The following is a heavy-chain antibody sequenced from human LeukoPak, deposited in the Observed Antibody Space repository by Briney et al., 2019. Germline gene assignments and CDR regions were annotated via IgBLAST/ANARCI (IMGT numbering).Heavy chain of an antibody. V-gene: IGHV3-30*02. D-gene: IGHD4-17*01. CDR2: IRYDGSNK. J-gene: IGHJ4*02. Sequence: GGSLRLSCAASGFTFSSYGMHWVRQAPGKGLEWVAFIRYDGSNKYYADSVKGRFTISRDNSKNTLHLQMNSLRPEDTALYYCAKVKGRYGDYGLDHWGQGTLVTVSS. CDR3: AKVKGRYGDYGLDH. CDR1: GFTFSSYG.